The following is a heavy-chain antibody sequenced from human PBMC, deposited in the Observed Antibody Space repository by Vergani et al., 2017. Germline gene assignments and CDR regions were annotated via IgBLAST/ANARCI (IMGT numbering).Heavy chain of an antibody. J-gene: IGHJ5*02. CDR3: ARHSTVEWLVKLGWIDP. Sequence: QLQLQESGPGLVKPSATLSLTCSVSGASIRSSNYYWGWIRQPPGKGLEWIASIYYSGSTYYNPSLKSRVTISVDTSKTQFSLKLSSVTAADTAVYFCARHSTVEWLVKLGWIDPGGQGILVTVSS. CDR2: IYYSGST. D-gene: IGHD6-19*01. V-gene: IGHV4-39*01. CDR1: GASIRSSNYY.